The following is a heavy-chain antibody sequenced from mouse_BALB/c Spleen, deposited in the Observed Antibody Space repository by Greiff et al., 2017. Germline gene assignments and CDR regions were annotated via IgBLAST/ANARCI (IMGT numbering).Heavy chain of an antibody. CDR2: IRSKSNNYAT. CDR1: GFTFNTYA. Sequence: EVQRVESGGGLVQPKGSLKLSCAASGFTFNTYAMNWVRQAPGKGLEWVARIRSKSNNYATYYADSVKDRFTISRDDSQSMLYLQMNNLKTEDTAMYYCVRHRDYGNFYAMDDWGQGTSVTVSS. J-gene: IGHJ4*01. V-gene: IGHV10-1*02. CDR3: VRHRDYGNFYAMDD. D-gene: IGHD2-1*01.